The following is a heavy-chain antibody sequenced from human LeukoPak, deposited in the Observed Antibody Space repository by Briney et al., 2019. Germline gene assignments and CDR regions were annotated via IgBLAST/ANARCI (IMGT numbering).Heavy chain of an antibody. V-gene: IGHV1-69*13. CDR3: AGDYVVTEPTLLDY. Sequence: ASVKVSCKASGGTFSSYAISWVRQAPGQGLEWMGGIIPIFGTANYAQKFQGRVTITADESTSTAYMELSSLRSEDTAVYYCAGDYVVTEPTLLDYWGQGTLVTVSS. D-gene: IGHD4-23*01. CDR1: GGTFSSYA. CDR2: IIPIFGTA. J-gene: IGHJ4*02.